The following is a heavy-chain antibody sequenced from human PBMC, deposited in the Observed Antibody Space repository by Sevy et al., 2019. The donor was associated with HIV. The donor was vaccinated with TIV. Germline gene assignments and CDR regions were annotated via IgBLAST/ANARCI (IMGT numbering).Heavy chain of an antibody. Sequence: GGSLRLSCAASGFTFSSYWMSWVRQAPGKVLEWVANIKQDGSEKYYVDSVKGRFTISRDNAKNSLYLQMNSLRAEDTAVYYCARDARRVVPAANAYYYYYMDVWGKGTTVTVSS. J-gene: IGHJ6*03. V-gene: IGHV3-7*03. CDR2: IKQDGSEK. CDR3: ARDARRVVPAANAYYYYYMDV. CDR1: GFTFSSYW. D-gene: IGHD2-2*01.